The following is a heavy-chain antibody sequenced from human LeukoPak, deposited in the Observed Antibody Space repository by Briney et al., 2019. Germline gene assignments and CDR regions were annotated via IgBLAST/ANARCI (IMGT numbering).Heavy chain of an antibody. V-gene: IGHV3-30*02. CDR3: AKDLNFLTGYVLDY. CDR1: GFTFSSYG. D-gene: IGHD3/OR15-3a*01. CDR2: IRYAGSNK. Sequence: PGGSLRLSCAASGFTFSSYGMHWVRQAPGKGLEWVAFIRYAGSNKYYADSVKGRFTISRDNSKNTLYLQMNSLRAEDTAVYYCAKDLNFLTGYVLDYWGQGTLVTVSS. J-gene: IGHJ4*02.